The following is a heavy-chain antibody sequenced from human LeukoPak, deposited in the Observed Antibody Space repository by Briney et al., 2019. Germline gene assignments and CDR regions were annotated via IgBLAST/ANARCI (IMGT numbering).Heavy chain of an antibody. Sequence: GESLRLSCAASGFTFSNAWLSWVRQAPGKGLEWVGRIRTSSEGEPTGYRGPVKGRFTISRDRSKDTVYLQMNSLKTEDTAVYYCTADYSHSSAWSFDYWGRGTLVTVSS. V-gene: IGHV3-15*01. CDR2: IRTSSEGEPT. J-gene: IGHJ4*02. CDR3: TADYSHSSAWSFDY. D-gene: IGHD3-22*01. CDR1: GFTFSNAW.